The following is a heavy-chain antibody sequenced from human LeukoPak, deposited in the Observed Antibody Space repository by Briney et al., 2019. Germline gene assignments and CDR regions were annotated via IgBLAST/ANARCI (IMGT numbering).Heavy chain of an antibody. J-gene: IGHJ4*02. CDR2: IWFDGSNK. V-gene: IGHV3-33*01. Sequence: GGSLRLSCAASGFIFSNDAMHWVRQAPGKGLEWVAFIWFDGSNKHYADSVKGRFTISRDNSEDTLYLQMNSLRAEDTAVYYCGRDPSGSGFAFDSWGQGALVTVSS. CDR1: GFIFSNDA. CDR3: GRDPSGSGFAFDS. D-gene: IGHD1-1*01.